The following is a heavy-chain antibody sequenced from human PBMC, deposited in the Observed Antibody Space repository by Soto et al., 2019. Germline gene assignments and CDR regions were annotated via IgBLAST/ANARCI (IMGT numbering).Heavy chain of an antibody. V-gene: IGHV3-30*03. CDR2: ISIDTHRQ. J-gene: IGHJ3*02. Sequence: QVQLMESGGGVVQPGRSLRLSCAASGFTFSSSDIHWVRQAPGKGLEWVAHISIDTHRQYYADPVKGRFTGSRDNSKNTVYLQMNSLRDEDTAIYYCARGPTSGAFDIWGRGTLVTVSS. CDR3: ARGPTSGAFDI. CDR1: GFTFSSSD. D-gene: IGHD1-26*01.